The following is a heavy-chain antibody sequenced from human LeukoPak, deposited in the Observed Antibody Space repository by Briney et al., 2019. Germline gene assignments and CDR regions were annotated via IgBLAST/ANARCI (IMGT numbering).Heavy chain of an antibody. D-gene: IGHD6-13*01. V-gene: IGHV4-59*12. CDR1: GGSISSYY. J-gene: IGHJ6*03. Sequence: SETLSLTCSVSGGSISSYYWSWIRQPPGKGLEWIGYIYYSGSTNYNPSLKSRVTISVDTSKNQFSLQLNSVTPEDTAVYYCAREGKGSTYYYYYYMDVWGKGTTVTVSS. CDR3: AREGKGSTYYYYYYMDV. CDR2: IYYSGST.